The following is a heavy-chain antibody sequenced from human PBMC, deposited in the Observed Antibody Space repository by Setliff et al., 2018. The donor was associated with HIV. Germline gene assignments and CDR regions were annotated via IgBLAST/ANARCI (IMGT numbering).Heavy chain of an antibody. D-gene: IGHD3-10*01. J-gene: IGHJ6*02. CDR3: ARDNLYNSGSYYPNYGMDV. V-gene: IGHV4-4*07. CDR1: GGSISGHF. CDR2: ISTSGSP. Sequence: PSETLSLTCTVSGGSISGHFWSWIRQPAGKGLEWIGRISTSGSPNYNPSLKSRVTLSVDTSKHQFSLRLSSVTAADTALYYCARDNLYNSGSYYPNYGMDVWCLGTTVTV.